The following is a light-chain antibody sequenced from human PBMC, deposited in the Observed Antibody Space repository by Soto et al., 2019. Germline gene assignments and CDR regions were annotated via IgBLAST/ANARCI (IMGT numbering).Light chain of an antibody. CDR2: DAS. CDR3: QQRYNWPWT. CDR1: QSVSSSY. V-gene: IGKV3D-20*02. Sequence: EIVLSQSPGTLSLSPGERATLSCRASQSVSSSYLAWYQQKPGQAPRLLIYDASNRASGIPPRFSGSGSGTDFTLAISGLEPEDLAVYYCQQRYNWPWTFGQGTKVAIK. J-gene: IGKJ1*01.